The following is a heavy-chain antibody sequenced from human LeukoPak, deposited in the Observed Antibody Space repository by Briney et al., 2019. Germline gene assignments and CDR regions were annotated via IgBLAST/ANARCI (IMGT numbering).Heavy chain of an antibody. V-gene: IGHV3-53*01. CDR2: LYSDGNT. CDR1: GFTAITND. CDR3: ARGVEPLAANTLAY. Sequence: GGALRLSFSASGFTAITNDMTWVRQAPGKGLEWVSVLYSDGNTKYADSVQGRFTISRDNSKNTLYLEMNSLSPDDTAVYYCARGVEPLAANTLAYWGQGTLVTVSS. J-gene: IGHJ4*02. D-gene: IGHD1-14*01.